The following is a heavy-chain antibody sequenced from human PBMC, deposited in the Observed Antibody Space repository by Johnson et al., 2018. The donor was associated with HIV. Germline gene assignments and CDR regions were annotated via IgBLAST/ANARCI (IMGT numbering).Heavy chain of an antibody. CDR1: GFTFSTYA. CDR2: ISYDGSNK. Sequence: QVQLVESGGGVVRPGGSLRLSCAASGFTFSTYAMHWVRQAPGKGLEWVAVISYDGSNKYYVDSVKGRFIISRDNSKNTLFLQMNSLRTDDTAVYYCVKGRAQHLDGGAFDIWGQGTVVTVSS. V-gene: IGHV3-30-3*01. J-gene: IGHJ3*02. CDR3: VKGRAQHLDGGAFDI. D-gene: IGHD6-13*01.